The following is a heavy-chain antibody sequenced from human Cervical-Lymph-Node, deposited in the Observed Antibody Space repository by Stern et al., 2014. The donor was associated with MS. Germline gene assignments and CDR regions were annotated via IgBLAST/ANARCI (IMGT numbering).Heavy chain of an antibody. CDR2: IYPGDSDT. Sequence: VQLVESGAEVKKPGESLKISCKGSGYSFTSYWIRWVRQMPGKGLEWMGIIYPGDSDTRYSPSFQGQVTISADKSISTAYLQWSSLKASDTAMYYCARVYDYGDYRATYYFDYWGQGTLVTVSS. D-gene: IGHD4-17*01. CDR3: ARVYDYGDYRATYYFDY. V-gene: IGHV5-51*01. J-gene: IGHJ4*02. CDR1: GYSFTSYW.